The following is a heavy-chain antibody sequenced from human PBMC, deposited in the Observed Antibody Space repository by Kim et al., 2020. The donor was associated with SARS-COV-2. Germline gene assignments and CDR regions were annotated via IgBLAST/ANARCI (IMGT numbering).Heavy chain of an antibody. J-gene: IGHJ6*02. D-gene: IGHD3-3*01. CDR2: IDWDDDK. Sequence: SGPTLVNPTQTLTLTCTFSGFSLSTSGMCVSWIRQPPGKALEWLARIDWDDDKYYSTSLKTRLTISKDTSKNQVVLTMTNMDPVDTATYYCARIPYYDFWSGYRNMDVWGQGTTVTVFS. CDR3: ARIPYYDFWSGYRNMDV. CDR1: GFSLSTSGMC. V-gene: IGHV2-70*11.